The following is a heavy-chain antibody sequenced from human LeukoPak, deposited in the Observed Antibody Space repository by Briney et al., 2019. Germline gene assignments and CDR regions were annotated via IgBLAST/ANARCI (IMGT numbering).Heavy chain of an antibody. V-gene: IGHV1-69*05. CDR3: ASPRITMNSNWFDP. CDR2: IIPIFGTA. CDR1: GGTFSSYA. J-gene: IGHJ5*02. Sequence: ASVKVSCKASGGTFSSYAISWVRQAPGQGLEWMGGIIPIFGTANYAQKFQGRVTITTDESTSTAYMELSSLRSEDTAVYYCASPRITMNSNWFDPWGQGTLVTVSS. D-gene: IGHD3-22*01.